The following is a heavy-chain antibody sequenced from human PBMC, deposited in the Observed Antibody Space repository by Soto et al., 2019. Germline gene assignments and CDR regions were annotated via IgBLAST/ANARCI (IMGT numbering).Heavy chain of an antibody. CDR2: INAGNGNT. Sequence: QVQLVQSGAEVKKPGASLKVSCKASGYTFTSYAMHWVRQAPGQRLEWMGWINAGNGNTKYSQKFQGRVTITRDTSASTAYMELSSLRSEDTAVYYCARVSAYYYGSGSYSENWFDPWGQGTLVTVSS. D-gene: IGHD3-10*01. V-gene: IGHV1-3*01. CDR1: GYTFTSYA. CDR3: ARVSAYYYGSGSYSENWFDP. J-gene: IGHJ5*02.